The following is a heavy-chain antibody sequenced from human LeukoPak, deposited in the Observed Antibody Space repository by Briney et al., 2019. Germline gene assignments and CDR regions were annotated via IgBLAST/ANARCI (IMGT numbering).Heavy chain of an antibody. CDR1: GFTFDDYG. Sequence: RPGGSLRLSCAASGFTFDDYGMSWVRQAPGKGLEWVSGINWNGGSTGYADSVEGRFTISRDNAKNSLYLQMNSLRAEDTALYYCAREIRRYYYDSSGYYQLDYWGQGTLVTVSS. J-gene: IGHJ4*02. D-gene: IGHD3-22*01. CDR3: AREIRRYYYDSSGYYQLDY. V-gene: IGHV3-20*04. CDR2: INWNGGST.